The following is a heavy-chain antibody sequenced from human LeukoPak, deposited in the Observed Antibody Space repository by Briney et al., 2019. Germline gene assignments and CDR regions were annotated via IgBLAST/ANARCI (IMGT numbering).Heavy chain of an antibody. CDR1: GYTFTTSW. D-gene: IGHD5-24*01. J-gene: IGHJ4*02. CDR2: IYAGNSDT. Sequence: GESLKISCQGFGYTFTTSWIGWVRQLPGKGLEWMAIIYAGNSDTKYSPSFQGQVSISTDRSISTAYLQWSSLQASDTAIYFCAILNHPDGRVYWGQGTLVTVSP. CDR3: AILNHPDGRVY. V-gene: IGHV5-51*01.